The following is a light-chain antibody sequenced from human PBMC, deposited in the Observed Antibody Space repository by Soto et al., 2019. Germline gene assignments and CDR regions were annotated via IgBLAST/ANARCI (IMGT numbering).Light chain of an antibody. Sequence: AIQMTQSPSSLSASVGDRVTITCRASQDIKNELGWYQQKPGKAPNVLIYAASTLLSGVPSRFSGAGSGTDFTLTISSLQPEDFXXYXXXXDHNYPRTFGQGTRVEIK. V-gene: IGKV1-6*01. CDR3: XXDHNYPRT. J-gene: IGKJ1*01. CDR1: QDIKNE. CDR2: AAS.